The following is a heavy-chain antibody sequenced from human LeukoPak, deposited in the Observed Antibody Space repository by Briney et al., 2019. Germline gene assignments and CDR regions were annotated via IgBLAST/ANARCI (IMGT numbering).Heavy chain of an antibody. CDR2: IHYTGIT. CDR1: GGSITSSKYY. CDR3: VSRRGDGDYRPDY. V-gene: IGHV4-39*01. Sequence: SETLSLTCTVSGGSITSSKYYWGWIRQPPGKGLEWIGSIHYTGITYYNPSLKTRVTISVDTSKNQFSLTLSSVTAADTSVYYCVSRRGDGDYRPDYWGQGTLVTVSS. D-gene: IGHD4-17*01. J-gene: IGHJ4*02.